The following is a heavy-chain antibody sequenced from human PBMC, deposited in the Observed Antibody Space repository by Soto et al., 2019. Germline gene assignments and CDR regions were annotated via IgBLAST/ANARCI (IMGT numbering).Heavy chain of an antibody. D-gene: IGHD3-10*01. CDR2: ISWNSGSI. CDR3: AKDIYDRGSGKDVFDI. CDR1: GFTFDDYA. J-gene: IGHJ3*02. Sequence: GGFLRLSCAASGFTFDDYAMHWVRQAPGKGLEWVSGISWNSGSIGYADSVKGRFTISRDNAKNSLYLQMNSLRAEDTALYYCAKDIYDRGSGKDVFDIWGQGTMVTVAS. V-gene: IGHV3-9*01.